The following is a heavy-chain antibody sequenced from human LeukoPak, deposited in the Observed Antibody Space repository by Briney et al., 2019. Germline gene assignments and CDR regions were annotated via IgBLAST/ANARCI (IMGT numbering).Heavy chain of an antibody. J-gene: IGHJ4*02. D-gene: IGHD4-23*01. CDR1: GFIFSDYG. Sequence: GDSLRLSCAASGFIFSDYGMGWVRQAPGEGLEGVSSVSASGSRNYVDSVEGRFTISRDNSKNTLFLHMNSLRADDTAVYYCAKDRSRDGGNFDYWGQGTLVTVSS. V-gene: IGHV3-23*01. CDR2: VSASGSR. CDR3: AKDRSRDGGNFDY.